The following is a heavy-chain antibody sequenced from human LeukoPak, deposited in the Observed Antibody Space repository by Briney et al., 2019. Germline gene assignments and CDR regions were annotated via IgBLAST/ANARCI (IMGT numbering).Heavy chain of an antibody. CDR2: INPSGGST. CDR1: GYTFTSYY. CDR3: ARGGGYSSSWYLFDY. Sequence: ASVKVSCKASGYTFTSYYMHWVRQAPGQGLEWMGIINPSGGSTSYAQKFQGRVTITADESTSTAYMELSSLRSEDTAVYYCARGGGYSSSWYLFDYWGQGTLVTVSS. J-gene: IGHJ4*02. D-gene: IGHD6-13*01. V-gene: IGHV1-46*01.